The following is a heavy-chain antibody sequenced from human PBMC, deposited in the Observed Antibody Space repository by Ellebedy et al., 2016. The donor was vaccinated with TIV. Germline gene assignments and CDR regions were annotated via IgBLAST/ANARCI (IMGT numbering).Heavy chain of an antibody. CDR2: LHPNTGDT. Sequence: AASVKVSCKASGYTFTAYYMHWVRQAPGQGLEWMGWLHPNTGDTKDAQKFQRRVTMTRDRSISTAYMELSMLRSDDTAGYFCATSGWVVAASSVDFDIWGQGTLVTVSS. J-gene: IGHJ3*02. CDR1: GYTFTAYY. D-gene: IGHD1-26*01. V-gene: IGHV1-2*02. CDR3: ATSGWVVAASSVDFDI.